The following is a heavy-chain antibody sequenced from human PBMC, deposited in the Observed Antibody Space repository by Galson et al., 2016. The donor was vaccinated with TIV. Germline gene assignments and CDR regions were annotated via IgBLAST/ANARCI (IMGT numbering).Heavy chain of an antibody. CDR3: ARGGGTTVTLDY. CDR1: GYRFTGYY. V-gene: IGHV1-46*01. J-gene: IGHJ4*02. CDR2: INPGGGST. D-gene: IGHD4-17*01. Sequence: SVKASCKASGYRFTGYYLHWVRQAPGQGLEWMGVINPGGGSTVYARKFQGRVTMTSDASTRTVYMDLNSLRSDDTAVYYCARGGGTTVTLDYWGQGTLVTVSS.